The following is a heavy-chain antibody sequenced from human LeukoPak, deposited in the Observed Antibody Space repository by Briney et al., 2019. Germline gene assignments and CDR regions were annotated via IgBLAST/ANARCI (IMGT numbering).Heavy chain of an antibody. V-gene: IGHV4-4*07. D-gene: IGHD6-25*01. Sequence: SETLSLTCTVSGGHISSPYWSWIRQPAGKGLEWIGRIYTSGGTNYNPSLKSRVSMSVDTSKNQFSLKLSSVTAADTAVYYCASGQRNSGTFDIWGQGTMVTVSS. CDR1: GGHISSPY. J-gene: IGHJ3*02. CDR2: IYTSGGT. CDR3: ASGQRNSGTFDI.